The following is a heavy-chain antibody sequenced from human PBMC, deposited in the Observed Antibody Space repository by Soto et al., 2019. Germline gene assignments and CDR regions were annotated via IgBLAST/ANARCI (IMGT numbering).Heavy chain of an antibody. CDR2: LIPILGIA. CDR3: AMEYFSSTSCYSDY. CDR1: GGTFSSYT. V-gene: IGHV1-69*02. J-gene: IGHJ4*02. Sequence: QVQLVQSGAEVKKPGSSVKVSCKASGGTFSSYTISWVRQAPGQGLEWMGRLIPILGIANYAQKFQGRVTITADKSTSTAYMELSSLISEDTAVYYCAMEYFSSTSCYSDYWGEGALGTVSS. D-gene: IGHD2-2*02.